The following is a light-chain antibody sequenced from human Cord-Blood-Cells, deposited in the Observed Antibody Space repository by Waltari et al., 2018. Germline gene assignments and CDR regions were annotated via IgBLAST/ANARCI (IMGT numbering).Light chain of an antibody. V-gene: IGLV2-8*01. CDR3: SSYAGSRDVV. J-gene: IGLJ2*01. CDR2: EVS. CDR1: SRDVGGYNY. Sequence: QSALTQPPSASGSPGQSVPISCTGTSRDVGGYNYVSWYQQHPGKAPKLMIYEVSKRPSGVPDRFSGSKSGNTASLTVSGLQAEDEADYYCSSYAGSRDVVFGGGTKLTVL.